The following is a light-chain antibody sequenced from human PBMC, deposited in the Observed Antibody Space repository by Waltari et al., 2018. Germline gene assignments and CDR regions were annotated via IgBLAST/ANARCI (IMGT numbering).Light chain of an antibody. V-gene: IGKV3-15*01. CDR3: QQYDKWLRYS. CDR2: GAS. CDR1: QSISTN. Sequence: IVMTQSPATLSVSPGESATLSCRASQSISTNLAWFQEKPGQAPRLLIYGASTRATGVPARFSGSGSGTYFTLVISSLQSEDFAVYYCQQYDKWLRYSFGQGTKLEI. J-gene: IGKJ2*01.